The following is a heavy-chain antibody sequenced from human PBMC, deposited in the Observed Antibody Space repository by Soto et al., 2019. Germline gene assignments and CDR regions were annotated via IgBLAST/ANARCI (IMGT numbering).Heavy chain of an antibody. CDR3: TRHGDPLPLYYYYYGMDV. J-gene: IGHJ6*02. Sequence: PGGSLRLSCAASGFTFSGSAMHWVRQASGKGLEWVGRIRSKANSYATAYAASVKGRFTISRDDSKNTAYLQMNSLKTEDTAVYYCTRHGDPLPLYYYYYGMDVWGQGTTVTVSS. CDR1: GFTFSGSA. V-gene: IGHV3-73*01. D-gene: IGHD3-3*01. CDR2: IRSKANSYAT.